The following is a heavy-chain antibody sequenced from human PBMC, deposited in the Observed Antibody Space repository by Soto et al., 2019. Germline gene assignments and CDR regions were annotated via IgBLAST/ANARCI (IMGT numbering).Heavy chain of an antibody. CDR2: IIPILGIA. V-gene: IGHV1-69*04. J-gene: IGHJ4*02. CDR3: ARDSSGWSDRRNFDY. CDR1: GGTFSSYT. Sequence: ASVKVSCKASGGTFSSYTISWVRQAPGQGLEWMGRIIPILGIANYAQKFQGRVTITADKSTSTAYMELSSLRSEDTAVYYCARDSSGWSDRRNFDYWGQGTLVTVSS. D-gene: IGHD6-19*01.